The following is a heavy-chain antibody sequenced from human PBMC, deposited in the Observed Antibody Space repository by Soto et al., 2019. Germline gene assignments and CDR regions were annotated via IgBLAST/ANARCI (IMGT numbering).Heavy chain of an antibody. Sequence: GGSLRLSCAASGFTFSSYAMSWVRQAPGEGLEWVSTISGSGGSTYYADSVKGRFTISRDNSKNTLYLQMNSLRAEDTAVYYCARDGDYDYVWGSYRYPLPHDFDIWGQGTMVTVSS. J-gene: IGHJ3*02. CDR2: ISGSGGST. V-gene: IGHV3-23*01. D-gene: IGHD3-16*02. CDR1: GFTFSSYA. CDR3: ARDGDYDYVWGSYRYPLPHDFDI.